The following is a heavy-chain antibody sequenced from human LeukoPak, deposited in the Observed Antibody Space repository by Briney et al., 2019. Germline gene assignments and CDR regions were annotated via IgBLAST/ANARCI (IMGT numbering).Heavy chain of an antibody. CDR2: INHSGST. Sequence: SETLSLTCAVYGGSFSGYYWSWIRQPPGKGLEWIGEINHSGSTNYNPSLKSRVTMSVDTSKNQFSLKLSSVTAADTAVYYCAGDSGSYSAFDYWGQGTLVTVSS. V-gene: IGHV4-34*01. D-gene: IGHD1-26*01. CDR3: AGDSGSYSAFDY. CDR1: GGSFSGYY. J-gene: IGHJ4*02.